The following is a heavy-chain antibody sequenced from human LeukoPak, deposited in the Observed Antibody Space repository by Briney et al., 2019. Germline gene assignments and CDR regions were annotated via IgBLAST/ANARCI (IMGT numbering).Heavy chain of an antibody. CDR3: ARDGSGSYYNGLNWFDP. J-gene: IGHJ5*02. Sequence: ASVKVSCKASGYTFTSYGISWVRQAPGQGLEWMGWISAYNGNTNYAQKLQGRVTMTTDTSTSTAYMELRSLRSDDTAVYYCARDGSGSYYNGLNWFDPWGQGTLVTVSS. V-gene: IGHV1-18*01. D-gene: IGHD3-10*01. CDR1: GYTFTSYG. CDR2: ISAYNGNT.